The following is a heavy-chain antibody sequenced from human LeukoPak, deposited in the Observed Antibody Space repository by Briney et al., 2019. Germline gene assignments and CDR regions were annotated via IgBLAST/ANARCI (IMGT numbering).Heavy chain of an antibody. J-gene: IGHJ5*02. CDR1: GGSISSYY. CDR3: ARMYYDFWSGYSLNWFDP. V-gene: IGHV4-59*01. D-gene: IGHD3-3*01. Sequence: SGTLSLTCTVSGGSISSYYWSWIRQPPGKGLEWIGYIYYSGSTNYNPSLKSRVTISVDTSKNQFSLKLSSVTAADTAVYYCARMYYDFWSGYSLNWFDPWSQGTLVTVSS. CDR2: IYYSGST.